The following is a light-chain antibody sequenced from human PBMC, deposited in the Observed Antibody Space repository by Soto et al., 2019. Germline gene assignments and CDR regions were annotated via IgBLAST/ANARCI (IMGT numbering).Light chain of an antibody. CDR3: QQLNGSPWT. V-gene: IGKV1-9*01. J-gene: IGKJ1*01. Sequence: IQLTQSPSSLSASVGARVTITCRASPAIASFLAWYQQKPGTAPKLLIYDAATLQSGVPSRFSGSRSGTEDTLTIGSLQPEDFATYYCQQLNGSPWTFGQGTKGEI. CDR1: PAIASF. CDR2: DAA.